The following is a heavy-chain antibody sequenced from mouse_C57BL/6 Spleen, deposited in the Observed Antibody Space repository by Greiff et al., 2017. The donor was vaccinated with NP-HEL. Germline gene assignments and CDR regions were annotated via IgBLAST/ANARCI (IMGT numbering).Heavy chain of an antibody. D-gene: IGHD6-2*01. CDR2: ISSGGSYT. V-gene: IGHV5-6*02. Sequence: DVMLVESGGDLVKPGGSLKLSCAASGFTFSSYGMSWVRQTPDKRLEWVATISSGGSYTYYPDSVKGRFTISRDNAKNTLYLQMSSLKSEDTAMYYCAREGGSPVFDYWGQGTTLTVSS. CDR3: AREGGSPVFDY. J-gene: IGHJ2*01. CDR1: GFTFSSYG.